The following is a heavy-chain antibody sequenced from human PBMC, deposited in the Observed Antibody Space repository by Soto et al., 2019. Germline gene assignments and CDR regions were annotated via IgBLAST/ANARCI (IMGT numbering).Heavy chain of an antibody. CDR3: ARDLPGFLEWLLPHFDY. V-gene: IGHV3-7*03. Sequence: SGGSLRLSCAASGFTFSSYWMSWVRQAPGKGLEWVANIKQDGSEKYYVDSVKGRFTISRDNAKNSLYLQMNSLRAEDTAVYYCARDLPGFLEWLLPHFDYWGQGTLVTVPS. J-gene: IGHJ4*02. D-gene: IGHD3-3*01. CDR2: IKQDGSEK. CDR1: GFTFSSYW.